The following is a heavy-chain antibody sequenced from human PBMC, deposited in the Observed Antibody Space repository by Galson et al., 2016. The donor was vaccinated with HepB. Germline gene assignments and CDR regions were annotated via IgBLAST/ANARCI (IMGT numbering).Heavy chain of an antibody. Sequence: SLRLSCAASGFKLSHYAMHWVRQGPDKGLEWVAGISWDGTNIAYADSVKGRFTISRDNAKNSLYLQMNSLRAEDTALYYCAKDSGAYYYDSSGHRRNASDIWGQGTVVTVSS. CDR2: ISWDGTNI. CDR3: AKDSGAYYYDSSGHRRNASDI. V-gene: IGHV3-9*01. CDR1: GFKLSHYA. D-gene: IGHD3-22*01. J-gene: IGHJ3*02.